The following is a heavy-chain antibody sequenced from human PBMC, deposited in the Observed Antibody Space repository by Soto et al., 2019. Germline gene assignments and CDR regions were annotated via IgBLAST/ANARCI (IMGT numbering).Heavy chain of an antibody. D-gene: IGHD3-3*01. CDR3: VHQDYDFWSGYLDF. CDR2: IYWDGDK. V-gene: IGHV2-5*02. Sequence: SGPKVVNPTQSLTLTCTFSGFSLSTSGEAVGWIRQPPGRALEWLALIYWDGDKRYRPSLISRLTITKDTSKNQVVLTMSNMDPVDTATYYCVHQDYDFWSGYLDFWGQGTLVTVSS. J-gene: IGHJ4*02. CDR1: GFSLSTSGEA.